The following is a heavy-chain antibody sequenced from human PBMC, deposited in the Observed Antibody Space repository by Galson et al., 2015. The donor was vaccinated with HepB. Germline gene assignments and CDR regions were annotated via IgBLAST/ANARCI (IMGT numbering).Heavy chain of an antibody. J-gene: IGHJ4*02. Sequence: SVKVSCKASGGTFSSYAISWVRQAPGPGLEWMGGIIPIFGTANYAQKFQGRVTITADESTSTAYMELSSLRSEDTAVYYCARATITMVRGVIGYFDYWGQGTLVTVSS. CDR2: IIPIFGTA. CDR1: GGTFSSYA. CDR3: ARATITMVRGVIGYFDY. V-gene: IGHV1-69*13. D-gene: IGHD3-10*01.